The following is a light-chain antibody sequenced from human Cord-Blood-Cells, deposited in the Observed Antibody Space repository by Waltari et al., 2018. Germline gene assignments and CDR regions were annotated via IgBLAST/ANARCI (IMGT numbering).Light chain of an antibody. J-gene: IGLJ2*01. CDR1: SSDVGGYNY. CDR2: DVS. V-gene: IGLV2-14*01. Sequence: QSALTQPASVSGSPGQSITISCTGTSSDVGGYNYVSWYQQHPGKAPKLIIYDVSNLHSGVSNRFSGSKSGNTASLTISGLQAEDEADYYCSSYTSSSTVVFGGGTKLTVL. CDR3: SSYTSSSTVV.